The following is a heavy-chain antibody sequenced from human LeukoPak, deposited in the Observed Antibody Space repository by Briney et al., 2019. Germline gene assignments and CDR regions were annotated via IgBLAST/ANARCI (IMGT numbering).Heavy chain of an antibody. J-gene: IGHJ4*02. CDR2: IYYSGST. CDR3: AGLEDCSSTSCYRSGRSYYFDY. V-gene: IGHV4-59*08. CDR1: GGSISSYY. D-gene: IGHD2-2*02. Sequence: SETLSLTCTVSGGSISSYYWSWIRQPPGKGLEWIGYIYYSGSTNYNPSLKSRVTISVDTSKNQFSLKLSSVTAADTAVYYCAGLEDCSSTSCYRSGRSYYFDYWGQGTLVTVSS.